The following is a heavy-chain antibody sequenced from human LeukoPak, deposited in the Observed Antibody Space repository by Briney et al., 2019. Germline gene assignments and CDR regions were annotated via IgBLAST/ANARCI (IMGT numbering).Heavy chain of an antibody. D-gene: IGHD4-11*01. J-gene: IGHJ4*02. CDR3: ARDSSNYPAYFDY. Sequence: GGSLRLSCAASGFTVSSNYMSWVRQAPGKGLEWVSVIYSGGSTYYADSVKGRFTISRDNSKNTLYLQMNSLRAEDTAVYYCARDSSNYPAYFDYWGQGTLVTVSS. CDR2: IYSGGST. CDR1: GFTVSSNY. V-gene: IGHV3-66*01.